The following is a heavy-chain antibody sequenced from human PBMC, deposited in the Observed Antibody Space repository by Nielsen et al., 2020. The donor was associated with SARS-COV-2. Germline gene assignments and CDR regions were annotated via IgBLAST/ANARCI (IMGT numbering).Heavy chain of an antibody. CDR1: GFTFSSYS. D-gene: IGHD4-17*01. CDR3: ARAYGDYEYRIDY. Sequence: GESLKISCAASGFTFSSYSMNWVRQAPGKGLEWVSSISSSRSYIYYADSVKGRFTISRDNAKNSLYLQMNSLRAEDTAVYYCARAYGDYEYRIDYWGQGTLVTVSS. V-gene: IGHV3-21*01. J-gene: IGHJ4*02. CDR2: ISSSRSYI.